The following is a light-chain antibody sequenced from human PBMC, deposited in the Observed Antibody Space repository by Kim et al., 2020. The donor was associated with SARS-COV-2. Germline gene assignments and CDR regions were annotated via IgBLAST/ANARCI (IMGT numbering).Light chain of an antibody. Sequence: SVTISCTGTSSDVGGYNYVSWYQQHPGKAPKLMIYDVSKRPSGVPDRVSGSKSGNTASLTISGLQAEDEADYYCCSYAGSYTFYVFGTGTKVTVL. V-gene: IGLV2-11*01. CDR2: DVS. CDR3: CSYAGSYTFYV. CDR1: SSDVGGYNY. J-gene: IGLJ1*01.